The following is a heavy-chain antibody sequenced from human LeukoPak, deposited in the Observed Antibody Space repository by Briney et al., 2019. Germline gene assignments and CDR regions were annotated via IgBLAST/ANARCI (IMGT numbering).Heavy chain of an antibody. J-gene: IGHJ6*03. Sequence: GGSLRLSCAASGFMFTSYSMNWVRQAPGKGLEWVSPLSASSTYLFYGDSVKGRFTLSRDNARSSLYLQMNGLRAEDTAVYYCARIAISSLGAYYMDVWGKGTTVTVSS. CDR3: ARIAISSLGAYYMDV. D-gene: IGHD5-24*01. CDR1: GFMFTSYS. V-gene: IGHV3-21*01. CDR2: LSASSTYL.